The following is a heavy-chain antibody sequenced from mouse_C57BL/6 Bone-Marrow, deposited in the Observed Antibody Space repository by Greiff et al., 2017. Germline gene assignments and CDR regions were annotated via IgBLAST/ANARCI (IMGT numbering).Heavy chain of an antibody. V-gene: IGHV1-82*01. CDR2: IYPGDGDT. J-gene: IGHJ4*01. CDR1: GYAFSSSW. Sequence: VQLQQSGPELVKPGASVKISCKASGYAFSSSWMNWVKQRPGKGLEWIGRIYPGDGDTNYNGKFKGKATLTADKTSSTAYMQRSSLTSEDSAVYCCARPGNYDAYAMDYWGQGTSVTVSS. D-gene: IGHD2-1*01. CDR3: ARPGNYDAYAMDY.